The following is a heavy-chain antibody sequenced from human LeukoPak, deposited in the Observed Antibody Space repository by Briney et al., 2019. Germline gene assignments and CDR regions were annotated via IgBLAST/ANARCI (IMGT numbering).Heavy chain of an antibody. CDR1: GFTFSSYA. CDR2: ISGSGGST. D-gene: IGHD6-19*01. Sequence: GGSLRLSCAASGFTFSSYAMSWVRQAPGKGPEWVSAISGSGGSTYYADSVKGRFTISRDNSKNTLYLQMNSLRAEDTAVYYCAKGKQWLDSPFDYWGQGTLVTVSS. CDR3: AKGKQWLDSPFDY. J-gene: IGHJ4*02. V-gene: IGHV3-23*01.